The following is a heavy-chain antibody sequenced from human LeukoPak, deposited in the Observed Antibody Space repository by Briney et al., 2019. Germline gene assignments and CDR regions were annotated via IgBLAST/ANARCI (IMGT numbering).Heavy chain of an antibody. Sequence: RGASVKVSCKASGGTFSSYAISWVRQAPGQGLEWMGGIIPILGTANYAQKFQGRVTITADESTSTAYMELSSLRSEDTAVYYCARDVSTMVRGVIIPWFDPWGQGTLVTVSS. CDR1: GGTFSSYA. D-gene: IGHD3-10*01. J-gene: IGHJ5*02. CDR2: IIPILGTA. V-gene: IGHV1-69*01. CDR3: ARDVSTMVRGVIIPWFDP.